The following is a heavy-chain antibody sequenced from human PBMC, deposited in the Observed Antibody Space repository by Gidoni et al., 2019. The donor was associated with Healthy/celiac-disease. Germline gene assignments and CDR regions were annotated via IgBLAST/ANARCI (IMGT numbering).Heavy chain of an antibody. J-gene: IGHJ6*02. CDR2: MNPNSGNT. CDR3: ARGRYKMYYDFWSGYYYGMDV. V-gene: IGHV1-8*01. CDR1: GYTLTSYD. D-gene: IGHD3-3*01. Sequence: QVQLGQSGAEVKKPGAPVEVSCQASGYTLTSYDINWVQQATGQGLEWIGWMNPNSGNTGYAQKFQGGVTMTRNTSISTAYMGLSSLRSEDTAVYYCARGRYKMYYDFWSGYYYGMDVWGQGTTVTVSS.